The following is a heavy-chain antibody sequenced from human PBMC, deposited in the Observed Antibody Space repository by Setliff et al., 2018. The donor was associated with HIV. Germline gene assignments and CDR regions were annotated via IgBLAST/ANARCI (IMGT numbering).Heavy chain of an antibody. V-gene: IGHV3-53*01. J-gene: IGHJ1*01. CDR2: IYSGGST. Sequence: GGSLRLSCAASGFTVSSNYMSWVRQAPGKGLEWVSVIYSGGSTYYADSVKGRFTISRDNSKNTLYLRMYSLRAEDTAVYYCAQAQTSVSGSYYQYLQHWGQGTLVTVSS. CDR3: AQAQTSVSGSYYQYLQH. D-gene: IGHD3-10*01. CDR1: GFTVSSNY.